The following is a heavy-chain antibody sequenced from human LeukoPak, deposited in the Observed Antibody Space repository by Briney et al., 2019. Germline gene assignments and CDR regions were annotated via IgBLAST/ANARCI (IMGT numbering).Heavy chain of an antibody. D-gene: IGHD6-13*01. Sequence: ASVKVSCKASGYTFTSYDINWVRQATGQGLEWMGWMNPNSGNTGYAQKFQGRVTMTRNTSISTAYMELSSLRSEDTAVYSCAAGYSSSWDYYYGMDVWGQGTTVTVSS. J-gene: IGHJ6*02. CDR3: AAGYSSSWDYYYGMDV. CDR1: GYTFTSYD. V-gene: IGHV1-8*01. CDR2: MNPNSGNT.